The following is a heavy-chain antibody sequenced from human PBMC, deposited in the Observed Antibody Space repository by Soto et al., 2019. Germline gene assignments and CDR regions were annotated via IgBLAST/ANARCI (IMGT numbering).Heavy chain of an antibody. CDR3: ARTESGTFDP. Sequence: PSETLSLTCAVSGGSISSGGYSWSWIRQPPGKGLEWIGYIYHSGSTYYNPSLKSRVTISVDRSKNQFSLKLSSVTAADTAVYYGARTESGTFDPWGQGTLVTVSS. J-gene: IGHJ5*02. CDR1: GGSISSGGYS. V-gene: IGHV4-30-2*01. CDR2: IYHSGST. D-gene: IGHD1-7*01.